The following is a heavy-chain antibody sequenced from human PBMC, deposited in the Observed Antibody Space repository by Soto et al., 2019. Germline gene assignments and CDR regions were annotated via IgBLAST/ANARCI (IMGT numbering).Heavy chain of an antibody. D-gene: IGHD3-3*01. CDR3: ATRITVFGLLIPPLAP. J-gene: IGHJ5*02. CDR1: GGSVNADY. CDR2: LKHTGGN. V-gene: IGHV4-34*01. Sequence: WEPLALSCPVYGGSVNADYWYWIRRPPGKGLECIGELKHTGGNHYKPSIKRGENMSVDTPKNQFSLRLSSVTAADTAIYYCATRITVFGLLIPPLAPWGPGTQFTV.